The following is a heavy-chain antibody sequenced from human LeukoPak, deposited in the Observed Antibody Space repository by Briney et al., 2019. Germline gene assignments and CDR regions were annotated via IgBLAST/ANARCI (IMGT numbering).Heavy chain of an antibody. CDR2: IYHSGST. D-gene: IGHD3-10*01. CDR3: TSSDD. Sequence: SETLSLTCTVSGGSISSSSYYWGWIRQPPGKGLEWIGEIYHSGSTNYNPSLKGRVTMSVDKSKNQFSLKLRSVTAADTAVYYCTSSDDWGQGTRVTVSS. J-gene: IGHJ4*02. V-gene: IGHV4-39*07. CDR1: GGSISSSSYY.